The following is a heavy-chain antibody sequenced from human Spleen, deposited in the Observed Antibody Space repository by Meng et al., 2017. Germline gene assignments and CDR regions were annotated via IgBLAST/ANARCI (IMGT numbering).Heavy chain of an antibody. J-gene: IGHJ6*02. Sequence: GESLKISCVASGFDFSIYNMNWVRQSPGKGLEWVSSISGGSRYIYQADSVKGRFTVSRDNAKNSLYLQMKSLRVEDMAVYYCARVGVTGTSKDDYHYNGFDVWGQGTTVTVSS. CDR2: ISGGSRYI. CDR1: GFDFSIYN. CDR3: ARVGVTGTSKDDYHYNGFDV. D-gene: IGHD1-7*01. V-gene: IGHV3-21*06.